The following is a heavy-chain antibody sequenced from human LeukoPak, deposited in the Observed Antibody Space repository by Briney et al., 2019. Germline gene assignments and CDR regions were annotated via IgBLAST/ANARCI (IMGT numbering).Heavy chain of an antibody. Sequence: ASVNVSCKVSGYTLTELSMHWVRQAPGKGLEWMGGFYPEDGETIYAQKFQGRVTMTEDTSTDTAYMELSSLRSEDTAVYYCATDPGYCSGGSCYSHGYFQHWGQGTLVTVSS. D-gene: IGHD2-15*01. J-gene: IGHJ1*01. CDR1: GYTLTELS. CDR3: ATDPGYCSGGSCYSHGYFQH. CDR2: FYPEDGET. V-gene: IGHV1-24*01.